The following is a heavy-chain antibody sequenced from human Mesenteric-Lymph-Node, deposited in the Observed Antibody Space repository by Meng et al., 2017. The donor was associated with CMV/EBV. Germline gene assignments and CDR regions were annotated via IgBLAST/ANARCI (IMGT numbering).Heavy chain of an antibody. V-gene: IGHV3-30*02. Sequence: GGSLRLSCAASGFTFSSYGMHWVRQAPGKGLEWVAFIRYDGSNKYYADSVKGRFTISRDNSKNTLYLQMGSLRAEDTAAYYCERGKRWLQLQGFDYWGQGTLVTVSS. CDR3: ERGKRWLQLQGFDY. CDR1: GFTFSSYG. CDR2: IRYDGSNK. J-gene: IGHJ4*02. D-gene: IGHD5-24*01.